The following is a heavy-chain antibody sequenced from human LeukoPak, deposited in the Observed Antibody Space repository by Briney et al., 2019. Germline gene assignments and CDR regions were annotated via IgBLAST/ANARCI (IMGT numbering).Heavy chain of an antibody. CDR3: ARGPPSIVGATTLDY. V-gene: IGHV3-74*01. J-gene: IGHJ4*02. CDR2: INSDGSST. CDR1: GFTFSSYW. Sequence: GGSLRLSCAASGFTFSSYWIHWVRQAPGKGLVWVSRINSDGSSTSYADSVKGRFTISRDNAKNTLYLQMNSLRAEDTAVYYCARGPPSIVGATTLDYWGQGTLVTVSS. D-gene: IGHD1-26*01.